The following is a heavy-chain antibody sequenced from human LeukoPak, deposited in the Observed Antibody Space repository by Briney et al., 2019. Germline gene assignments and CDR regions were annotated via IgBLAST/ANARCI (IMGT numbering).Heavy chain of an antibody. D-gene: IGHD2-8*01. V-gene: IGHV3-74*01. CDR1: GFTLSSYW. J-gene: IGHJ3*02. Sequence: GGSLRLSCAASGFTLSSYWMHWVRQAPGKGPVWVSRINSDGSSTSYADSVKGRFTISRDNAKNTLYLQMNSLRAEDTAVYYCARVQGHPPNGLDIWGQGTMVTVSS. CDR2: INSDGSST. CDR3: ARVQGHPPNGLDI.